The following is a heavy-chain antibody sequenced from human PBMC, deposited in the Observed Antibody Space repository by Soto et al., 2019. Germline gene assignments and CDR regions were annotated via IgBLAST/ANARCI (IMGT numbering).Heavy chain of an antibody. CDR2: FIAMLGTP. J-gene: IGHJ4*02. V-gene: IGHV1-69*13. D-gene: IGHD5-18*01. CDR1: GGTFGSQG. Sequence: VASVKVSGKASGGTFGSQGIAWVRQAPGQGLEWMGGFIAMLGTPTYAKKVQGRATISADESLTSSYLELRSLRSEDTGVYFCARGAMANFDYWGQGTVVTVSS. CDR3: ARGAMANFDY.